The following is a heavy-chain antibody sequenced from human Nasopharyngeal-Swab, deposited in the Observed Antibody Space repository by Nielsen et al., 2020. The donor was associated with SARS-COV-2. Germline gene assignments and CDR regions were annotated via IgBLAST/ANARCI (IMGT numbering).Heavy chain of an antibody. CDR3: AREPYSSSRGDAFDI. CDR2: ISSSSSYI. V-gene: IGHV3-21*01. CDR1: GFTFSSYS. D-gene: IGHD6-13*01. Sequence: GESLKISCAASGFTFSSYSMNWVRQAPGKGLEWVSSISSSSSYIYYADSVKGRFTISRDNAKNSLYLQMNSLRAEDTAVYYCAREPYSSSRGDAFDIWGQGTMVTVSS. J-gene: IGHJ3*02.